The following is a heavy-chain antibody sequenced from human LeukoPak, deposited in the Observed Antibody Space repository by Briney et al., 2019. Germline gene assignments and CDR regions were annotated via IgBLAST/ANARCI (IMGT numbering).Heavy chain of an antibody. CDR2: ISYDGSNK. J-gene: IGHJ6*02. Sequence: GRSLRLSCAASGFTFSSYGMHWVRQAPGKGLEWVAVISYDGSNKYYADCVKGRFTISRDNSKNTLYLQMNSLRAEDTAVYYCAKDVISGDYDVWGQGTTVTVSS. D-gene: IGHD4-17*01. V-gene: IGHV3-30*18. CDR3: AKDVISGDYDV. CDR1: GFTFSSYG.